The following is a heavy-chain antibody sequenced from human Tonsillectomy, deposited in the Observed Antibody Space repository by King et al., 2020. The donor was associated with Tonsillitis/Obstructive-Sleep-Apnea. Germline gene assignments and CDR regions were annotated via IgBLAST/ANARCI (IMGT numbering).Heavy chain of an antibody. CDR1: GYTFTTYG. D-gene: IGHD3-22*01. V-gene: IGHV1-18*01. Sequence: VQLVQSGAEVKKPGASVKVSCKASGYTFTTYGISWVRQAPGQGLEWMGWISPYNGHTNSAQKLQGRVTMTTDTSTSTAYIELRSLRSDDTAVYYCARDSMSPYLDSSLDSSAYYTFDYWGQGTLVTVSS. J-gene: IGHJ4*02. CDR3: ARDSMSPYLDSSLDSSAYYTFDY. CDR2: ISPYNGHT.